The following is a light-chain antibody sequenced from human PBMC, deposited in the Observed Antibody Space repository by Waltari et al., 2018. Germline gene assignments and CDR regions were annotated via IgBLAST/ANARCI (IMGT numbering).Light chain of an antibody. V-gene: IGKV3-20*01. CDR1: PSVSIN. CDR3: QHYKSLPVT. CDR2: HTS. J-gene: IGKJ1*01. Sequence: VFTQSPGTLTLSPGERATLSCSSSPSVSINLAWYQQKPGQAPRLLINHTSTRATGIPDRFSGSGSGTDFSLTISGLEPEDFAVYYCQHYKSLPVTFGQGTRVEIK.